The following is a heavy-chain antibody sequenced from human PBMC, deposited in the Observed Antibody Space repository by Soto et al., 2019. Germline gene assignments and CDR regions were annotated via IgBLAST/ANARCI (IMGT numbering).Heavy chain of an antibody. Sequence: QVQLQESGPGLVKPSQTLSLTCTVSGGSISSGGYYWSWIRQHPGKGLEWIGYIYYSGSTYYNPSLKSRVTLSVDTSKNQFFLKLSSVTAADTAVYYCARGGYDYIWGSYRSYFDYWGQGTLVTVSS. V-gene: IGHV4-31*03. D-gene: IGHD3-16*02. CDR2: IYYSGST. CDR3: ARGGYDYIWGSYRSYFDY. J-gene: IGHJ4*02. CDR1: GGSISSGGYY.